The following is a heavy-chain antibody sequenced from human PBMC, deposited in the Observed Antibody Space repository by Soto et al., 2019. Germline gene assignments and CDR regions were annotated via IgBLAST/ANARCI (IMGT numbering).Heavy chain of an antibody. D-gene: IGHD5-18*01. Sequence: SETLSLTCAASGGSISSGGYSWSWIRQPPGKGLEWIGYIYHSGSTYYNPSLKSRVTISVDRSKNQFSLKLSSVTAADTAVYYCARGRYSYGLNFDYWGQGTLVTVSS. J-gene: IGHJ4*02. CDR1: GGSISSGGYS. CDR2: IYHSGST. V-gene: IGHV4-30-2*01. CDR3: ARGRYSYGLNFDY.